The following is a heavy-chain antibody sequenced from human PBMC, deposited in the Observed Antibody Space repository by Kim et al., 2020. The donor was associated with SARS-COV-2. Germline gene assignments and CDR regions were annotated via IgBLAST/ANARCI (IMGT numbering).Heavy chain of an antibody. J-gene: IGHJ4*02. V-gene: IGHV3-23*01. Sequence: DSRKGRFTSSRDNANSTLYRPMNSLRAEDTAVYYCAKDSNRYFNYFDYWGQGTLVTVSS. D-gene: IGHD3-10*01. CDR3: AKDSNRYFNYFDY.